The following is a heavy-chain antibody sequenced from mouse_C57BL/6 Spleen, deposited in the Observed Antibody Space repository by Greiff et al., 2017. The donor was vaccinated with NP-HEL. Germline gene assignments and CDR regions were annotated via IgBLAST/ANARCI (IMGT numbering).Heavy chain of an antibody. CDR1: GYTFTSYW. CDR3: ARSFITTVVATEGYWYFDV. V-gene: IGHV1-55*01. D-gene: IGHD1-1*01. CDR2: IYPGSGST. J-gene: IGHJ1*03. Sequence: QVQLKQPGAELVKPGASVKMSCKASGYTFTSYWITWVKQRPGQGLEWIGDIYPGSGSTNYNEKFKSKATLTVDTSSSTAYMQLSSLTSEDSAVYYCARSFITTVVATEGYWYFDVWGTGTTVTVSS.